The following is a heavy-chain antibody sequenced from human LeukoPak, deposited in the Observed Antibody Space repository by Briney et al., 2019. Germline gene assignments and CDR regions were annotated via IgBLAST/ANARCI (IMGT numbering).Heavy chain of an antibody. D-gene: IGHD3-10*01. J-gene: IGHJ4*02. CDR2: ISYDGSIK. CDR1: GFTFSSYA. CDR3: AKDSGYYGSGSPQGYFDY. Sequence: GGSLRLSCAASGFTFSSYAMSWVRQAPGKGLEWVAVISYDGSIKYYAVSVKGRFTISRDNSKNTLFLQMNSLRAEDTAVYYCAKDSGYYGSGSPQGYFDYWGQGALVTVSS. V-gene: IGHV3-30*18.